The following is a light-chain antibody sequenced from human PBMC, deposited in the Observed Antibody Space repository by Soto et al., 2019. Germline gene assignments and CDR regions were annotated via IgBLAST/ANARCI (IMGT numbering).Light chain of an antibody. CDR2: DAS. Sequence: DIQMTQSPSTLSASVGDRVTRTCRASQSISSWLAWYQQKPGKAPKLLIYDASSLESGVPSRFSGSGSGTEFTLTISSLQPDDFATYYCQQYNSYSTWTFGQGTKVDIK. CDR1: QSISSW. J-gene: IGKJ1*01. V-gene: IGKV1-5*01. CDR3: QQYNSYSTWT.